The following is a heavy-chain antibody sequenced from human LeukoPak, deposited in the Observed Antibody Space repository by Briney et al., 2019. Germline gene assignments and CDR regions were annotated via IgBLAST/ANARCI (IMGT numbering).Heavy chain of an antibody. Sequence: GESLKISCKGSAYSFTSYWIGWVRQMPGKGLEWMGIIYPGDSDTRYSPSFQGQVTISADKSISTAYLQWSSLKASDTAMYYCARHVGIAAAGNWFDPWGQGTLVTVSS. CDR1: AYSFTSYW. CDR3: ARHVGIAAAGNWFDP. V-gene: IGHV5-51*01. D-gene: IGHD6-13*01. CDR2: IYPGDSDT. J-gene: IGHJ5*02.